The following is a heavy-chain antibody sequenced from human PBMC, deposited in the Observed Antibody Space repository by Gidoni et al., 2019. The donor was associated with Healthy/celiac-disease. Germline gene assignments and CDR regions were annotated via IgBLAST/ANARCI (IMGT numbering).Heavy chain of an antibody. Sequence: QVQLVESGGGVVQPGRSLRLSCAASGFPFSSYGMHWVRQAPGKGLEWVAVISYDGSNKYYADSVKGRFTISRDNSKNTLYLQMNSLRAEDTAVYYCAKDGTGQLAIDYWGQGTLVTVSS. V-gene: IGHV3-30*18. CDR2: ISYDGSNK. D-gene: IGHD6-6*01. CDR1: GFPFSSYG. CDR3: AKDGTGQLAIDY. J-gene: IGHJ4*02.